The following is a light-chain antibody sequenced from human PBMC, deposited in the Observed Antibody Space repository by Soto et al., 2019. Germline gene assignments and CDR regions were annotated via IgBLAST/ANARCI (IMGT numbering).Light chain of an antibody. J-gene: IGKJ2*01. CDR2: GAS. V-gene: IGKV3-15*01. Sequence: EIVMTQSPATLSVSPGERATLSCRASQSVSSNLAWYQQKPGQAPRLLIYGASTRATGIPARFSGSGSVTAFTLSISRLQSEAFAVYYCQQYNNWPGTFGQGTQLEIK. CDR3: QQYNNWPGT. CDR1: QSVSSN.